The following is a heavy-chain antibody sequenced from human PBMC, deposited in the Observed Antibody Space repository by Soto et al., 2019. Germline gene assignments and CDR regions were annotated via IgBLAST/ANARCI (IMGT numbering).Heavy chain of an antibody. J-gene: IGHJ6*02. D-gene: IGHD3-10*01. Sequence: PGGSLRLSCVGSEFTFSSYWMHWARQVPGKGLVWVSRMNEDGSTTDYADSAKGRFTISRDNARNTLYLQMNSLRAEDTAVYYCARDLSGRADVWGQGTTVTVSS. CDR2: MNEDGSTT. V-gene: IGHV3-74*01. CDR3: ARDLSGRADV. CDR1: EFTFSSYW.